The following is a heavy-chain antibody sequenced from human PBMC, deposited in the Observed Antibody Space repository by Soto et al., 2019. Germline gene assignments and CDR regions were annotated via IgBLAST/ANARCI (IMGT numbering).Heavy chain of an antibody. CDR2: ISSDGSST. Sequence: EVQLVESGGGSVQPGGSLRLSCAASGFTFSSYWMHWVRQAPGKGLVCVSRISSDGSSTTYADSVKGRFTISRDKVNNTRYLRLESPRDEFIRVYCTVIGEMATVCPFVHWGQGARASVPS. V-gene: IGHV3-74*01. D-gene: IGHD3-10*01. CDR1: GFTFSSYW. J-gene: IGHJ4*02. CDR3: VIGEMATVCPFVH.